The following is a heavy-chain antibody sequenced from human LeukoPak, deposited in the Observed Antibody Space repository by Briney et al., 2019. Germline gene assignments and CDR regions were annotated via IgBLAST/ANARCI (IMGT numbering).Heavy chain of an antibody. CDR3: ASSRDSGSYYWAFDY. Sequence: KPSETLSLTCTVSGGSISSYYWSWIRQPPGKGLEWIGYIYYSGSTNYNPSLKSRVTISVDTSKNQFSLKLSSVTAADTAVYYCASSRDSGSYYWAFDYRGQGTLVTVSS. V-gene: IGHV4-59*08. CDR1: GGSISSYY. J-gene: IGHJ4*02. D-gene: IGHD1-26*01. CDR2: IYYSGST.